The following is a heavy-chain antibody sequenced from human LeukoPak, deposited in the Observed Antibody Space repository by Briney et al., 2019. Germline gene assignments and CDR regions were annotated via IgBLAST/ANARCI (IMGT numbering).Heavy chain of an antibody. Sequence: SETLSLTCTVSGASMSSHYWSWIRQPPGKGLEWIGSIYYSGSTYYNPSLKSRVTISVDTSKNQFSLKLSSVTAADTAVYYCAREGKKDNWFDPWGQGTLVTVSS. CDR2: IYYSGST. J-gene: IGHJ5*02. V-gene: IGHV4-59*11. CDR1: GASMSSHY. CDR3: AREGKKDNWFDP.